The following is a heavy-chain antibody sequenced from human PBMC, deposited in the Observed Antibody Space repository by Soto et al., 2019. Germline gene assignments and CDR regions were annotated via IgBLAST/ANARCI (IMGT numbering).Heavy chain of an antibody. CDR2: INAGNGNT. J-gene: IGHJ4*02. V-gene: IGHV1-3*01. Sequence: ASVKVSCKASGYTFNSYAMHWARQAPGQRLEWMGWINAGNGNTKYSQKFQGRVTITRDTSASTAYMELSSLRSEDTAVYYCARDRGYGSGSYHNYFDYWGQGTLVTVSS. CDR1: GYTFNSYA. CDR3: ARDRGYGSGSYHNYFDY. D-gene: IGHD3-10*01.